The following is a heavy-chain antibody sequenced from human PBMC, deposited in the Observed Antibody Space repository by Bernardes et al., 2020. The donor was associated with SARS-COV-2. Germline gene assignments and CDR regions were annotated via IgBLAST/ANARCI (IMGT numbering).Heavy chain of an antibody. CDR2: IYYTGHT. CDR1: GDSIRSFY. D-gene: IGHD2-2*01. Sequence: SETLSLTCTVSGDSIRSFYWSWIRQPPGKEREWSGYIYYTGHTNYNPALKSRVTMSIDTSTSQFSLKLSSVTAADTAVYYCATTSAKVPRLRYFDHWGQGGLVTVSP. CDR3: ATTSAKVPRLRYFDH. J-gene: IGHJ4*02. V-gene: IGHV4-59*01.